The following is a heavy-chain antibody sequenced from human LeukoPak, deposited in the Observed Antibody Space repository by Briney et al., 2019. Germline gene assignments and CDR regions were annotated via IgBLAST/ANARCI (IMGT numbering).Heavy chain of an antibody. J-gene: IGHJ4*02. Sequence: GGSLRLSCAASGFIVSSNYMNWVRQAPGKGLEWVAVIWYDGSNKYYTDSVKGRFTISRDNSKNTLYLQMNSLRAEDTAVYYCARGIGGPAGKGYYFDHWGQGTLVTVSS. CDR3: ARGIGGPAGKGYYFDH. V-gene: IGHV3-33*08. CDR1: GFIVSSNY. CDR2: IWYDGSNK. D-gene: IGHD2-2*01.